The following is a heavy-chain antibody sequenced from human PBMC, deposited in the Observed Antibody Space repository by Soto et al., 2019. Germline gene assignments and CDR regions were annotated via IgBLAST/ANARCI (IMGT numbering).Heavy chain of an antibody. V-gene: IGHV1-18*04. CDR1: GYNFTTNA. CDR2: IITFNGKV. D-gene: IGHD3-10*01. CDR3: AREGSIGTFDF. Sequence: VPLVQSGAEVKKPGATVKISCKVSGYNFTTNALSWVRQAPGQGLEWMGWIITFNGKVNYAQKFQGRVTMTTETSTSTAYMELRSLTSDDTAVYYCAREGSIGTFDFWGQGALVTVSS. J-gene: IGHJ4*02.